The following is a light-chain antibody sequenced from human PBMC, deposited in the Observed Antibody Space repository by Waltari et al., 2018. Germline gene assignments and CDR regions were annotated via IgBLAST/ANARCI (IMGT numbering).Light chain of an antibody. J-gene: IGKJ4*01. CDR1: QSVSSN. CDR3: QHYNNWPPLT. CDR2: GAS. V-gene: IGKV3-15*01. Sequence: EIVMTQSPATLSVSPGERATLSCRASQSVSSNLACYQQKPGQAPRLLIYGASTSATGIPARFSGSGSGTEFTLTISSLQSGDFAVYYCQHYNNWPPLTFGGGTKVEIK.